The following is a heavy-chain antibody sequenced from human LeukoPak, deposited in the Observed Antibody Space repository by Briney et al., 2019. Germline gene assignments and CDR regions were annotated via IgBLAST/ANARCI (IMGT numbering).Heavy chain of an antibody. CDR1: GGSMRNYY. J-gene: IGHJ4*02. CDR3: ARGWASSWYYFDF. D-gene: IGHD2-2*01. Sequence: KPSENLSLTCAVSGGSMRNYYWSWIRQPPGKGLEWIGYTYDSGSSSYNPSLRSRVSISIDTSKNQFSLNLSSVTAADTAVYYCARGWASSWYYFDFWGQGTLVTVSS. V-gene: IGHV4-59*01. CDR2: TYDSGSS.